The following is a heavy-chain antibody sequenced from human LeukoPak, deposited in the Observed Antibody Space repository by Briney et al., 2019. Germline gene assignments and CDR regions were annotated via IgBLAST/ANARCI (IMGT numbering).Heavy chain of an antibody. CDR3: AVGYCSSTSCYLLDC. V-gene: IGHV3-64*01. Sequence: GGSLRLSCAASGFTFSSYAMHWVRQAPGKGLEYVSAISSNGGSTYYANSVKGRFTISRDNSKNTLYLQMGSLRAEDMAVYYCAVGYCSSTSCYLLDCWGQGTLVTVSS. CDR2: ISSNGGST. CDR1: GFTFSSYA. D-gene: IGHD2-2*01. J-gene: IGHJ4*02.